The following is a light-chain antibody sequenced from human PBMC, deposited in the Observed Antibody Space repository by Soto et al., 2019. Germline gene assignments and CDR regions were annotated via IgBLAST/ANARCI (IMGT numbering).Light chain of an antibody. Sequence: AIRMTQSPSSFSASTGDRVTITCRASQGISSYLAWYQQKPGKAPKLLIYAASTLQSGVPSRFSGSGSGTDSTLTISCLQSEDFATYYCQQYYSYPITFGQRARLEI. CDR3: QQYYSYPIT. V-gene: IGKV1-8*01. CDR2: AAS. J-gene: IGKJ5*01. CDR1: QGISSY.